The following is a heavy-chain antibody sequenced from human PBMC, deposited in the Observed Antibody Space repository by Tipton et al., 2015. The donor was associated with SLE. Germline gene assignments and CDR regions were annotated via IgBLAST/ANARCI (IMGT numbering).Heavy chain of an antibody. D-gene: IGHD3-3*01. CDR2: IYYSGST. Sequence: TLSLTCAVSGGSISSSNWWSWIRRHPGKGLEWIGYIYYSGSTYYNPSLKSRVTISVDTSKNQFSLKLSSVTAADTAVYYCARGNTIFGVGYWGQGTLVTVSS. CDR1: GGSISSSNW. J-gene: IGHJ4*02. V-gene: IGHV4-31*11. CDR3: ARGNTIFGVGY.